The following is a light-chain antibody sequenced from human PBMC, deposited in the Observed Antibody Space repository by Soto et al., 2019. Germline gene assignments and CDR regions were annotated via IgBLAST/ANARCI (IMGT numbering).Light chain of an antibody. J-gene: IGKJ1*01. CDR2: DAS. CDR3: HQRQSWPRT. CDR1: QSIGRW. V-gene: IGKV1-5*01. Sequence: DIQITQSPSTLSASIGDRVTITCRASQSIGRWLAWYQQKQGKPPNLLIYDASSLQSGVPSRFSGSGSGTDFTLTISDVQPEDFELYYCHQRQSWPRTFGQGTKVDIK.